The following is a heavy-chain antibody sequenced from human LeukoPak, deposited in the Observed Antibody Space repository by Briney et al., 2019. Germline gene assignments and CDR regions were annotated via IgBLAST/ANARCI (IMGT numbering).Heavy chain of an antibody. Sequence: GGSLRLSCAASGFTFSSYAMHWVRQAPGKGLGWVAFIRYDGSNKYSDSVKGRFTISRDNSKNTLYLQMNSLRPEDTAVYYCAKEHGDSWGQGTLVTVSS. CDR2: IRYDGSNK. J-gene: IGHJ4*02. V-gene: IGHV3-30*02. CDR3: AKEHGDS. CDR1: GFTFSSYA.